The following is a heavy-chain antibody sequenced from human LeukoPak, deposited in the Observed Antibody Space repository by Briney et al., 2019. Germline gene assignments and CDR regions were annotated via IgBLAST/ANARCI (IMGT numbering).Heavy chain of an antibody. V-gene: IGHV3-33*08. CDR3: ARYCSGGTCKLGYYYYGMDV. J-gene: IGHJ6*02. CDR1: RFTFSSFT. D-gene: IGHD2-15*01. CDR2: IWYDGSIK. Sequence: GGSLRLSCAASRFTFSSFTMNWVRQAPGKGLEWVAVIWYDGSIKYYADSVKGRFSISRDNSKNTLYLQMNSLRAEDTAVYYCARYCSGGTCKLGYYYYGMDVWGQGTTVTVSS.